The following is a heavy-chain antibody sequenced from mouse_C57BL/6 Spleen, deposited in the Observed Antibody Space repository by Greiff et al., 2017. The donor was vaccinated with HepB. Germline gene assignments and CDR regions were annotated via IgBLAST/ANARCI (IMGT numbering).Heavy chain of an antibody. CDR2: IYPGNSDT. J-gene: IGHJ3*01. CDR1: GYTFTSYW. D-gene: IGHD2-4*01. V-gene: IGHV1-5*01. Sequence: EVQLQQSGTVLARPGASVKMSCKTSGYTFTSYWMHWVKQRPGQGLEWIGAIYPGNSDTNYNQKFKGKAKLTAVTSASTAYMELSSLTNEDSAVYYCIYYDYYTSAYWGQGTLVTVSA. CDR3: IYYDYYTSAY.